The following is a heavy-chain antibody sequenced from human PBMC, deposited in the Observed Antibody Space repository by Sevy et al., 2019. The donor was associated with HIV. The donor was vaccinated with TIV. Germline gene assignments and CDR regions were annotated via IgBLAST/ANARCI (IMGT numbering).Heavy chain of an antibody. V-gene: IGHV3-23*01. Sequence: GGSLRLSCVACGFNFNIYSMSWVRQAPGKGLEWVSTLSFGCGRIKHADSVQVRLTMSRDDSKKTVYLEMNSLRAEDTAVYYCAREGCTRPHDHWGQGTLVTVSS. D-gene: IGHD2-8*01. CDR2: LSFGCGRI. CDR3: AREGCTRPHDH. CDR1: GFNFNIYS. J-gene: IGHJ4*02.